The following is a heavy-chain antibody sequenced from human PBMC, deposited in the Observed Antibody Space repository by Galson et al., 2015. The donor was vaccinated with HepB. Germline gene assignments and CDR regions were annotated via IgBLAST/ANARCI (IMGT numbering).Heavy chain of an antibody. CDR2: IYKTGTT. V-gene: IGHV3-53*01. CDR1: GITVSSNY. D-gene: IGHD1-1*01. J-gene: IGHJ6*03. Sequence: SLRLSCAASGITVSSNYMNWVRQAPGKGLEWVSVIYKTGTTYYADSVKGRFSISRDDFKNTLYLQMNSLRADDTAVYYCARDNASGTTNYYYLDVWGKGTTVTVSS. CDR3: ARDNASGTTNYYYLDV.